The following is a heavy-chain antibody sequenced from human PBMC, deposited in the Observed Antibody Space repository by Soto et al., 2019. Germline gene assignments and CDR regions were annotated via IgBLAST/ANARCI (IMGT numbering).Heavy chain of an antibody. V-gene: IGHV3-23*01. CDR3: VILALGKFDF. CDR1: GFSFGSNS. Sequence: EVQLLESGGGLVQPGGSLRLSCSASGFSFGSNSIAWVRQAPGKGLEWVASISDTAHRIFHADSVKGRFTISRDNSRNRLYLQMNSLRAEDTALYYCVILALGKFDFWGQGTLVIVSS. D-gene: IGHD1-26*01. J-gene: IGHJ4*02. CDR2: ISDTAHRI.